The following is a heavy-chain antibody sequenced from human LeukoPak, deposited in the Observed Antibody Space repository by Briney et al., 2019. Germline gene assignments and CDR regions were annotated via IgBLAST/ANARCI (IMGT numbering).Heavy chain of an antibody. V-gene: IGHV4-34*01. Sequence: SETLSLTCAVYDESFVDYYWTWIRQPPGKGLQWIGEVSHSGSTNAHPSLKSRVTISLDTSKNQFSLNLSSVTAADTAVYYCARGKYSAFDIWGQGTMVTVSS. CDR1: DESFVDYY. CDR3: ARGKYSAFDI. CDR2: VSHSGST. J-gene: IGHJ3*02. D-gene: IGHD2/OR15-2a*01.